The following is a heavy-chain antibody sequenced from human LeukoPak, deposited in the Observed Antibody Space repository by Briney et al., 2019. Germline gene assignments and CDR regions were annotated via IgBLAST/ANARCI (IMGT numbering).Heavy chain of an antibody. V-gene: IGHV3-64*01. CDR1: GLTFSSYA. D-gene: IGHD3-3*01. CDR2: ISSNGGST. Sequence: GGSLRLSCAASGLTFSSYAMHWVRQAPGKGLEYVSAISSNGGSTYYANSVKGRFTISRDNSKNTLYLQMGSLRAEDMAVYYCARSSSYYDFSSGMDVWGQGTTVTVSS. CDR3: ARSSSYYDFSSGMDV. J-gene: IGHJ6*02.